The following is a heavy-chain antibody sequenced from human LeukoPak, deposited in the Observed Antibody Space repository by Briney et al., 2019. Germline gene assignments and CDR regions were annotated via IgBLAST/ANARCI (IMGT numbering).Heavy chain of an antibody. J-gene: IGHJ4*02. D-gene: IGHD3-10*01. CDR3: ARRGRGVHYFDY. Sequence: SETLSLTCAVYGGSFSGYYWSWIRQPPGKGLEWIGEINHSGSTNYNPSLKSRVTISVDTSKNQFSLKLSSVTAADTAVYYCARRGRGVHYFDYWGQGTLVTVSS. CDR1: GGSFSGYY. CDR2: INHSGST. V-gene: IGHV4-34*01.